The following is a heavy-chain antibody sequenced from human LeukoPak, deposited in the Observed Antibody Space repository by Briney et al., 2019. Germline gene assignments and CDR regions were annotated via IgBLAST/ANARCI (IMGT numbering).Heavy chain of an antibody. CDR3: ARDVYSNYYYFDY. J-gene: IGHJ4*02. Sequence: ASVKVSCKASGYTFTSYAIHWVRQAPGQRLEWVGWINAGIGNTKYSEKFQGRVTITRDTSASTAYMELSSLRSEGTATYYCARDVYSNYYYFDYWGQGTLVTVSS. CDR1: GYTFTSYA. V-gene: IGHV1-3*01. D-gene: IGHD4-11*01. CDR2: INAGIGNT.